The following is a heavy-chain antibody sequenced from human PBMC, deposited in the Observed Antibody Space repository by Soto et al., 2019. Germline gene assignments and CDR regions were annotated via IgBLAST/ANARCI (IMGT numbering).Heavy chain of an antibody. V-gene: IGHV1-2*02. CDR3: ARDIVLMVYAMGGFDAFDI. CDR1: GYTFTGYY. J-gene: IGHJ3*02. D-gene: IGHD2-8*01. Sequence: ASVKVSCKASGYTFTGYYMHWVRQAPGQGLEWMGWINPNSGGTNYAQKFQGRVTMTRDTSISTAYMELSRLRSDDTAVYYCARDIVLMVYAMGGFDAFDIWGQGTMVT. CDR2: INPNSGGT.